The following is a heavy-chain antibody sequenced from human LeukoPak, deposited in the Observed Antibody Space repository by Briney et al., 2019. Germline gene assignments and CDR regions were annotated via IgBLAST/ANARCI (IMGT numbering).Heavy chain of an antibody. CDR3: ARLGRGGDWFDY. Sequence: PSETLSLTCTVSGGSISSRSYYWGWIRQPPGKGLEWIGSIYYSGSTYYNPSLKSRVSMSVDTSKNQFSLKVNSVTAADAAIYYCARLGRGGDWFDYWGQGILVTVSS. CDR1: GGSISSRSYY. J-gene: IGHJ4*02. V-gene: IGHV4-39*07. CDR2: IYYSGST. D-gene: IGHD2-21*02.